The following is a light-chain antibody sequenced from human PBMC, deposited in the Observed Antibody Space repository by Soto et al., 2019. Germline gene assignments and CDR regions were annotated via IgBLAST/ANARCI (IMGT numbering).Light chain of an antibody. V-gene: IGLV3-21*02. CDR1: NIGSKS. CDR3: QVWDSGSDHPWV. CDR2: ADS. J-gene: IGLJ3*02. Sequence: SYELTQPPSVSVAPGQTARITCGGDNIGSKSVHRYQQKPGQAPVLVVYADSDRPSGIPERFSGSNSGNTATLTISRVEAGDEADYYCQVWDSGSDHPWVFGGGTKVTVL.